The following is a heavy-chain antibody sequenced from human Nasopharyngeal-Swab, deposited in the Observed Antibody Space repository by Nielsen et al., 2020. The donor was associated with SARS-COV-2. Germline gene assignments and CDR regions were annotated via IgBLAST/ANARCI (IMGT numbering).Heavy chain of an antibody. Sequence: GESLKISCKGSGSLFTSYWIGWVRQMPGKGLEWMGILYPGDSDTRYSPSFQGQVTISADKSISTAYLRWSSLKASDTAMYYCARQAPHYDFWSGSAYYMDVWGKGTTVTVSS. CDR3: ARQAPHYDFWSGSAYYMDV. J-gene: IGHJ6*03. CDR2: LYPGDSDT. CDR1: GSLFTSYW. V-gene: IGHV5-51*01. D-gene: IGHD3-3*01.